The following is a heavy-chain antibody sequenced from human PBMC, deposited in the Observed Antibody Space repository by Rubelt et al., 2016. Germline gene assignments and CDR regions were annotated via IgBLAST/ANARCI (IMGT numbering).Heavy chain of an antibody. D-gene: IGHD5-18*01. J-gene: IGHJ4*02. CDR1: GFTFSNAW. CDR2: IKSKTDGGAT. V-gene: IGHV3-15*07. Sequence: EVQLVESGGGLVKPGGSLRLSCAASGFTFSNAWMNWVRQAPGKGLEWVGRIKSKTDGGATDYADPVKGRFTIPRDDSKNTLYLKMNSLKTEDTAVYYCTTDTAMDNDFDYWGQGTLVTVSS. CDR3: TTDTAMDNDFDY.